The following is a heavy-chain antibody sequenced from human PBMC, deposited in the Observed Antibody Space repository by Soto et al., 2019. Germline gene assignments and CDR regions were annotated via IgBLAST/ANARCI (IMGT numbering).Heavy chain of an antibody. J-gene: IGHJ6*03. Sequence: AGSLRLSCAASGFTFSSYCMSLVRQAPGKWLWWVANIKQDGSEKYYVDSVKGRFTISRDNAKNSLYLQMNSLRAEDTAVYYCASLVATTVQQRPYYYYYYMDVWGKGTTVTVSS. CDR2: IKQDGSEK. D-gene: IGHD5-12*01. CDR3: ASLVATTVQQRPYYYYYYMDV. CDR1: GFTFSSYC. V-gene: IGHV3-7*01.